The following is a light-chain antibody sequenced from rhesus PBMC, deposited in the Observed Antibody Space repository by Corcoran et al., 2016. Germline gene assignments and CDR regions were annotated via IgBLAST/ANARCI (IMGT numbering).Light chain of an antibody. J-gene: IGKJ4*01. Sequence: DIQMTQSPSSLSASVGDRVTITCRASENVNNYLNWYQQKPGKAPKLLIYKASTRQSGVPSRFSGSGSGTDYTFTISSLQPEDVATYYCQHGYGTPLTFGGGTKVELK. V-gene: IGKV1-74*01. CDR1: ENVNNY. CDR2: KAS. CDR3: QHGYGTPLT.